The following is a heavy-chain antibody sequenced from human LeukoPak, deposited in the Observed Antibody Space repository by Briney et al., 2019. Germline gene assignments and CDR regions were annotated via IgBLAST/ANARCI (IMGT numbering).Heavy chain of an antibody. V-gene: IGHV3-48*01. J-gene: IGHJ4*02. D-gene: IGHD6-13*01. Sequence: GGSLRLSCAASGFTFSIYSMNWVRQAPGRGLEWVSYISSSSSTIYYADSVKGRFTISRDNSKNTLYLQMNSLRAEDTAVYYCARVGERSIAAAGTLGIDYWGQGTLVTVSS. CDR2: ISSSSSTI. CDR1: GFTFSIYS. CDR3: ARVGERSIAAAGTLGIDY.